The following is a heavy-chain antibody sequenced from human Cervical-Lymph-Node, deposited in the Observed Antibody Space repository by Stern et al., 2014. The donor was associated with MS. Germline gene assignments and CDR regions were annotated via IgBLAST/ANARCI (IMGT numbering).Heavy chain of an antibody. D-gene: IGHD6-13*01. Sequence: VQLVQSGTAVKKPGTSVKGSCKASGYTLTSYYIHWVRQAPGQGLEWMGIISPSSGTTTYAQKFQGRVTLTRDTSTSTFYMDLSSLRSEDTAVYFCTRDIAAAATGFDYWGQGTLVTVSS. CDR1: GYTLTSYY. CDR2: ISPSSGTT. CDR3: TRDIAAAATGFDY. J-gene: IGHJ4*02. V-gene: IGHV1-46*01.